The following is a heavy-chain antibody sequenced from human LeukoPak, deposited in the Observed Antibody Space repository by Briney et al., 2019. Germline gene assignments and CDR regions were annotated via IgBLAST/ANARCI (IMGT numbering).Heavy chain of an antibody. Sequence: PGGSLRLSCAASGFTFSSYSMNWVRQAPGKGLEWVSSISSSSSYIYYADSVKGRFTISRDNAKNSLYLQMNSLRAEDTAVYYCARDLLSRGIVGATRGGDYWGQGTLVTVSS. V-gene: IGHV3-21*01. D-gene: IGHD1-26*01. CDR1: GFTFSSYS. J-gene: IGHJ4*02. CDR3: ARDLLSRGIVGATRGGDY. CDR2: ISSSSSYI.